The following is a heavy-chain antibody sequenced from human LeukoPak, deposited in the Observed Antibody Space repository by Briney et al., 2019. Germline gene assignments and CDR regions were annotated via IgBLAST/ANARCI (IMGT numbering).Heavy chain of an antibody. CDR1: GFTFNSYA. CDR2: ISKDGRNK. D-gene: IGHD5-12*01. J-gene: IGHJ4*02. V-gene: IGHV3-30*04. CDR3: ARELVARQDLDY. Sequence: GGSLRLSCTASGFTFNSYAMRWVRQSPGKGLEWVAVISKDGRNKYCVDSVKGRFTISRDNSMNTVYLQMNSLRAEDTAVYYCARELVARQDLDYWGQGTLVTVSS.